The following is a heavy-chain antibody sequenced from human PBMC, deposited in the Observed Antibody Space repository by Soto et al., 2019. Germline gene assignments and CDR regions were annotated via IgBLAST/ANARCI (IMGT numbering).Heavy chain of an antibody. Sequence: SETLSLTCAVSGGSISSSNWWSWVRQPPGKGLEWIGEVYHSGSTNYNPSLKSRVTISVDKSKNQFSLKLSSVTAADTAVYYCARDRPVPYYYDSSGYYNDAFDIWGQGTMVTVSS. D-gene: IGHD3-22*01. J-gene: IGHJ3*02. CDR1: GGSISSSNW. CDR3: ARDRPVPYYYDSSGYYNDAFDI. CDR2: VYHSGST. V-gene: IGHV4-4*02.